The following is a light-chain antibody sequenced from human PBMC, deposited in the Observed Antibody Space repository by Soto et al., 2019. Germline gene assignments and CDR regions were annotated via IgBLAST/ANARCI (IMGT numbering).Light chain of an antibody. V-gene: IGKV3-20*01. CDR2: GAS. CDR3: QQYGSSGT. J-gene: IGKJ1*01. CDR1: QTVRNNY. Sequence: EFVLTQSPGTRSLSPWEIATLCFMASQTVRNNYLAWYQQKPGQAPRLLIYGASTRAAGIPDRFSGSGSGTDFTLTISRLEPEDFAVYYCQQYGSSGTFGQGTKVDIK.